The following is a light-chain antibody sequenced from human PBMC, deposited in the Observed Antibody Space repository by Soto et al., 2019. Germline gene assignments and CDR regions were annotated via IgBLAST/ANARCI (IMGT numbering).Light chain of an antibody. J-gene: IGLJ3*02. CDR3: SSYTSSSTWV. V-gene: IGLV2-14*01. CDR2: DVS. Sequence: QSALTQPASVSGSPGQSITISCTGTSSDVGGYNYVSWYQQHPGKAPKLMIYDVSNRPSGVSNRFSGSKSGNTAPLTISGLQAEDEADYYCSSYTSSSTWVFGGGTKLPVL. CDR1: SSDVGGYNY.